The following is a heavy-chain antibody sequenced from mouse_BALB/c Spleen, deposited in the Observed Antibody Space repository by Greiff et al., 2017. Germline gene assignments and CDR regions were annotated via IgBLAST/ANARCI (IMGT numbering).Heavy chain of an antibody. CDR2: IYPSDSYT. CDR3: TRRNFGSPFDY. J-gene: IGHJ2*01. D-gene: IGHD1-1*01. CDR1: GYTFTSYW. V-gene: IGHV1-69*02. Sequence: QVQLQQPGAELVRPGASVKLSCKASGYTFTSYWINWVKQRPGQGLEWIGNIYPSDSYTNYNQKFKDKATLTVDKSSSTAYMQLSSPTSEDSAVYYVTRRNFGSPFDYWGQGTTLTVSS.